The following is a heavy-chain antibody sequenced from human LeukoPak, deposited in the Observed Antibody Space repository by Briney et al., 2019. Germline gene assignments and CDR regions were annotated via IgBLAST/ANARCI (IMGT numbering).Heavy chain of an antibody. D-gene: IGHD1-26*01. J-gene: IGHJ2*01. CDR3: AKDRTVGASYWYFDL. CDR1: GFTFSRYW. V-gene: IGHV3-7*03. CDR2: IKQDGSEK. Sequence: GGSLRLSCAASGFTFSRYWMSWVRQAPGKGLEWVANIKQDGSEKYYVDSVKGRFTISRDNAKNSLYVQMNTLRAEDTAIYYCAKDRTVGASYWYFDLWGRGTLVTVSS.